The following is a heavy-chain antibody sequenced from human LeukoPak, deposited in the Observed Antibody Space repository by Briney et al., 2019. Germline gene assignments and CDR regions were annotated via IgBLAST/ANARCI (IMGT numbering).Heavy chain of an antibody. J-gene: IGHJ4*02. CDR3: AREGAYCGGDCIPYYFDY. CDR2: IYYSGST. Sequence: PSETLSLTCSVSGGSISSYYWSWIRQPPGKGLEWIGYIYYSGSTNYNPSLKSRVTISVDTSKNQFSLKLSSVTAADTAVYYCAREGAYCGGDCIPYYFDYWGQGTLVTVSS. CDR1: GGSISSYY. V-gene: IGHV4-59*01. D-gene: IGHD2-21*01.